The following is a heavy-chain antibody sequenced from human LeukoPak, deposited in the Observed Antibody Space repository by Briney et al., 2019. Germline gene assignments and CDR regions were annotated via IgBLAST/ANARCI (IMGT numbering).Heavy chain of an antibody. V-gene: IGHV3-30*02. CDR3: AKDSGWSQDY. Sequence: GGSLRLSCAASGFTFSSYVMHWVRQAPGKGLEWVAHIRFDESDKYYADSVKGRFTISRDTSKNTLYLQMNSLRGEDTAVYYCAKDSGWSQDYWGQGTLVTVSS. D-gene: IGHD2-15*01. CDR1: GFTFSSYV. J-gene: IGHJ4*02. CDR2: IRFDESDK.